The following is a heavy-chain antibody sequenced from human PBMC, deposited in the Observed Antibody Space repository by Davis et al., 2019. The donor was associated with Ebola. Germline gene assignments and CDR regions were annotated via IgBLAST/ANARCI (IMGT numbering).Heavy chain of an antibody. V-gene: IGHV3-21*01. J-gene: IGHJ4*02. Sequence: PGGSLRLSCAASGFTFSSYSMNWVRQAPGKGLEWVSSISSSSSYIYYADSVKGRFTISRDNAKNSLYLQMNSLRAEDTAVYYCARLDIVVVPAAIGPFDYWGQGTLVTVSS. CDR3: ARLDIVVVPAAIGPFDY. D-gene: IGHD2-2*02. CDR1: GFTFSSYS. CDR2: ISSSSSYI.